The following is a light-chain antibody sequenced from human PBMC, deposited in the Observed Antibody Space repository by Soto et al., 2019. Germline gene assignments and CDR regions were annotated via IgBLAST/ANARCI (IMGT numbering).Light chain of an antibody. J-gene: IGKJ1*01. CDR1: QSINSS. CDR3: QQYNSYSWT. CDR2: KAS. V-gene: IGKV1-5*03. Sequence: DIQMTQSPSTLAASLGDTVTITCRAGQSINSSLAWYQQKPGKAPKALIYKASTLESGVPSRFRGSGSGTEFTLTISGLQPDDFETYYCQQYNSYSWTFGQGTKVDIK.